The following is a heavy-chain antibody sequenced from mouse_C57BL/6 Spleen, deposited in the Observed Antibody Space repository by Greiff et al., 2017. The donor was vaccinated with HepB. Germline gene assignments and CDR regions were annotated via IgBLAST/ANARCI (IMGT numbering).Heavy chain of an antibody. CDR3: AREEPTGAMDY. CDR2: INYDGSST. Sequence: EVQLQQSEGGLVQPGSSMKLSCTASGFTFSDYYMAWVRQVPEKGLEWVANINYDGSSTYYLDSLKSRFIISRDNAKNILYLQMSSLKSEDTATYYCAREEPTGAMDYWGQGTSVTVSS. D-gene: IGHD1-1*01. J-gene: IGHJ4*01. V-gene: IGHV5-16*01. CDR1: GFTFSDYY.